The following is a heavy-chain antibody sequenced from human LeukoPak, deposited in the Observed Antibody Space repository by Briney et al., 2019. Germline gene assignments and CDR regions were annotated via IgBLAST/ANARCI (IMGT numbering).Heavy chain of an antibody. J-gene: IGHJ5*02. V-gene: IGHV4-34*01. D-gene: IGHD6-13*01. Sequence: SETLSLTCAVYGGSFSGYYWSWIRQPPGKGLEWIGETNHSGSTNYNPSLKSRVTISVDTSKNQFSLKLSSVTAADTAVYYCARVGVGSSSWYDWFDPWGQGTLVTVSS. CDR1: GGSFSGYY. CDR3: ARVGVGSSSWYDWFDP. CDR2: TNHSGST.